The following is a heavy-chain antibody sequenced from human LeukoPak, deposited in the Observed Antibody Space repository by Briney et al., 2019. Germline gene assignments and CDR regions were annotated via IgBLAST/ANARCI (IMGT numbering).Heavy chain of an antibody. CDR3: ARERTIFGVVIIPFDY. V-gene: IGHV4-39*07. CDR2: IYCSGST. J-gene: IGHJ4*02. D-gene: IGHD3-3*01. Sequence: PSETLSLTCTVSGGSISSSSYYWGWIRQPPGKGLEWIGSIYCSGSTYYNPSLKSRVTISVDTSKNQFSLKLSSVTAADTAVYYCARERTIFGVVIIPFDYWGQGTLVTVSS. CDR1: GGSISSSSYY.